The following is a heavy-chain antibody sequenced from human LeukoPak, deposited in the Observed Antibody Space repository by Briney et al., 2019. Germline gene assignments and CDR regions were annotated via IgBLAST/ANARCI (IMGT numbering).Heavy chain of an antibody. Sequence: ASVKVSCKASGGTFSSYAISWVRQATGQGLEWMGWMTPSSGNTGYGQKFRGRVTMTRDTSISTAYMELSSLTSEDTAVYYCVGMATWGQGTLVTVSS. D-gene: IGHD5-24*01. CDR1: GGTFSSYA. CDR3: VGMAT. J-gene: IGHJ4*02. CDR2: MTPSSGNT. V-gene: IGHV1-8*02.